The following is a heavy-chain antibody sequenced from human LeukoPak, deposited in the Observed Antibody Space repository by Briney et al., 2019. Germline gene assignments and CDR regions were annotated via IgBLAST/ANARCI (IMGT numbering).Heavy chain of an antibody. CDR3: AKTREYSSSSPPDY. Sequence: PGGTLRLSCAASGFTFSSYAMSWVRQAPGKGLEWVSAISGSGGSTYYANSVKGRFTISRDNSKNTLYLQMNSLRAEDTAVYYCAKTREYSSSSPPDYWGQGTLVTVSS. J-gene: IGHJ4*02. CDR1: GFTFSSYA. CDR2: ISGSGGST. V-gene: IGHV3-23*01. D-gene: IGHD6-6*01.